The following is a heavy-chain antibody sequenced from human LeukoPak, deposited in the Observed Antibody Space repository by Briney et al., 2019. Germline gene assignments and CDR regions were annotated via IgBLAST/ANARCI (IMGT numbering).Heavy chain of an antibody. CDR1: GYTLTELS. V-gene: IGHV1-24*01. D-gene: IGHD5-12*01. CDR3: ATAHIVATILNWFDP. J-gene: IGHJ5*02. CDR2: FDPEDGET. Sequence: ASVEVSCKVSGYTLTELSMHWVRQAPGKGLEWMGGFDPEDGETIYAQKFQGRVTMTEDTSTDTAHMELSSLRSEDTAVYYCATAHIVATILNWFDPWGQGTLVTVSS.